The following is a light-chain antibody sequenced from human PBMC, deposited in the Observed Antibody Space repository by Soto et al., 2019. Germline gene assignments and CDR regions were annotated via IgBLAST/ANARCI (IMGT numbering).Light chain of an antibody. CDR3: SSYTGSSTYVV. CDR1: SSDVGGYNY. J-gene: IGLJ2*01. Sequence: QSALTQPASVSGSPGQSITISCTGTSSDVGGYNYVSWYQQHPGKAPKLMIYYVSNRPSGVPNRFSGSKSANTASLTISGIQAEDEADYYCSSYTGSSTYVVFGGGTKVTVL. CDR2: YVS. V-gene: IGLV2-14*01.